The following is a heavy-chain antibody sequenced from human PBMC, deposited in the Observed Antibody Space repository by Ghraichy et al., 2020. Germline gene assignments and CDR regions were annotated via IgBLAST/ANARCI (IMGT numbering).Heavy chain of an antibody. CDR3: ARVVEDPSLVYAIRTYYYGMDV. CDR1: GFTFSSYS. J-gene: IGHJ6*02. D-gene: IGHD2-8*01. Sequence: GESLNISCAASGFTFSSYSMNWVRQAPGKGLEWVSSISSSSSYIYYADSVKGRFTISRDNAKNSLYLQMNSLRAEDTAVYYCARVVEDPSLVYAIRTYYYGMDVWGQGTTVTVSS. V-gene: IGHV3-21*01. CDR2: ISSSSSYI.